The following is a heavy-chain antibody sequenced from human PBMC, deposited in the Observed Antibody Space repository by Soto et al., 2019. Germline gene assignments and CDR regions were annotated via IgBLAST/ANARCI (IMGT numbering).Heavy chain of an antibody. CDR3: ARGIVNYHDRTGFIDF. CDR1: GFTLTTYS. CDR2: ISTNINYI. D-gene: IGHD3-22*01. J-gene: IGHJ4*02. V-gene: IGHV3-21*06. Sequence: GGSVRLSCAASGFTLTTYSMNWVRQAPGKGLQWVSSISTNINYIYYADSVKGRFTISRDNAKNFLYLQMNSLRAEDTAVYYCARGIVNYHDRTGFIDFSGPAALVTGSS.